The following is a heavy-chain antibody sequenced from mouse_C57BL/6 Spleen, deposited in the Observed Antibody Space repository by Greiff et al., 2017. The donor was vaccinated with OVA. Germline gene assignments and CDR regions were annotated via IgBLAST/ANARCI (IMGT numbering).Heavy chain of an antibody. CDR3: ARHGTVVAGPHYFDY. Sequence: EVQGVESGGDLVKPGGSLKLSCAASGFTFSSYGMSWVRQTPDKRLEWVATISSGGSYTYYPDSVKGRFTISRDNAKNTLYLQMSSLKSEDTAMYYCARHGTVVAGPHYFDYWGQGTTLTVSS. CDR2: ISSGGSYT. CDR1: GFTFSSYG. D-gene: IGHD1-1*01. V-gene: IGHV5-6*01. J-gene: IGHJ2*01.